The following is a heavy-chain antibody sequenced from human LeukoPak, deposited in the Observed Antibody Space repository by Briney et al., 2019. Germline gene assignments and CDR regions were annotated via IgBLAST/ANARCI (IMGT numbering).Heavy chain of an antibody. V-gene: IGHV1-69*13. D-gene: IGHD2-2*01. CDR2: IIPIFGTA. Sequence: ASVKVSCKASGGTFSSYAISWVRQAPGQGLEWMGGIIPIFGTANYAQKFQGRVTITADESTTTPYMELSSLISEDTAVYYCLIVLVPAAMGYWGKGTLVTVSS. CDR3: LIVLVPAAMGY. J-gene: IGHJ4*02. CDR1: GGTFSSYA.